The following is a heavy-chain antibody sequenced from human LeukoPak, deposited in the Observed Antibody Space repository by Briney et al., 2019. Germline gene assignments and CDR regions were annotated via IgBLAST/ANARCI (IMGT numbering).Heavy chain of an antibody. CDR1: GGSFSGYY. J-gene: IGHJ4*02. CDR3: ASNYYYDSSGYSAY. CDR2: INHSGST. V-gene: IGHV4-34*01. Sequence: SETLSLTCAVYGGSFSGYYRSWIRQPPGKGLEWIGEINHSGSTNYNPSLKSRVTISVDTSKNQFSLKLSSVTAADTAVYYCASNYYYDSSGYSAYWGQGTLVTVSS. D-gene: IGHD3-22*01.